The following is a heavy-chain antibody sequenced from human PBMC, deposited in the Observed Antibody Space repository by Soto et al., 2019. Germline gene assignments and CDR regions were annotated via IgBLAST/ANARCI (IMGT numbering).Heavy chain of an antibody. Sequence: VQLVESGGGLVQPGGSLRLSCAASGFTFSSYWMSWVRQAPGKGLEWVANIKQDGSEKYYVDSVKGRFTISRDNAKNSLYLQMNSLRAEDTAVYYCARDDDYYDSSGYPNYWGQGTLVTVSS. D-gene: IGHD3-22*01. CDR3: ARDDDYYDSSGYPNY. V-gene: IGHV3-7*01. CDR2: IKQDGSEK. CDR1: GFTFSSYW. J-gene: IGHJ4*02.